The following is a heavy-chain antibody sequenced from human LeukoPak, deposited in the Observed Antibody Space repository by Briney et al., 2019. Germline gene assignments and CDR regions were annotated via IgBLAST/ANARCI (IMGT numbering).Heavy chain of an antibody. J-gene: IGHJ4*02. CDR3: AKGGKWDVTPFDY. CDR1: GFTFTSYS. V-gene: IGHV3-23*01. Sequence: GGSLRLSCAASGFTFTSYSMNWVRQAPGKGLEWVSTISGGGGSTYYADSVKGRFTISRDNSKNTLYLQVNSLRAEDTAVYYCAKGGKWDVTPFDYWGQGALVTVSS. CDR2: ISGGGGST. D-gene: IGHD1-26*01.